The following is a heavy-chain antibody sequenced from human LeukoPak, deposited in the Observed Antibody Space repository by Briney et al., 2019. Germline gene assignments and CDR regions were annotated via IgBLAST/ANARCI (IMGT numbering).Heavy chain of an antibody. D-gene: IGHD6-13*01. V-gene: IGHV3-21*01. CDR1: GFTFSSYS. J-gene: IGHJ4*02. CDR2: ISSSSSYI. Sequence: GGPLRLSCAASGFTFSSYSMNWVRQAPGKGLEWVSSISSSSSYIYYADSVKGRFTISRDNAKNSLYLQMNSLRAEDTAVYYCARSPPYSSSWCFDYWGQGTLVTVSS. CDR3: ARSPPYSSSWCFDY.